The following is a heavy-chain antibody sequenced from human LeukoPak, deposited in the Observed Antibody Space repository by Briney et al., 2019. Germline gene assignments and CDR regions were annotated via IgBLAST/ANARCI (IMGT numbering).Heavy chain of an antibody. Sequence: ASVKVSCKASGYTFTSYGISWVRQAPGQGLEWMGWISAYNGNTNYAQKLQGRVTMTTDTSTSTAYMELRSLRSDDTAVYYCARTTPRCGGDCYFYYYYYYMDDWGKGTTVTVSS. CDR1: GYTFTSYG. J-gene: IGHJ6*03. D-gene: IGHD2-21*01. V-gene: IGHV1-18*01. CDR2: ISAYNGNT. CDR3: ARTTPRCGGDCYFYYYYYYMDD.